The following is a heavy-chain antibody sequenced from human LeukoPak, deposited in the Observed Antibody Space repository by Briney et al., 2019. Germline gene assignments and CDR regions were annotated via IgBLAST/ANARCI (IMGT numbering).Heavy chain of an antibody. D-gene: IGHD6-13*01. CDR2: ISGSGGST. CDR1: GFTFSSYA. V-gene: IGHV3-23*01. J-gene: IGHJ4*02. Sequence: PGGSLKLSCAASGFTFSSYAMSWVRQAPGKGLEWASAISGSGGSTYYADSVKGRFTISRDNSKNTLYLQMNSLRAEDTAVYYCAKDGSPGSSSWYLDYWGQGTLVTVSS. CDR3: AKDGSPGSSSWYLDY.